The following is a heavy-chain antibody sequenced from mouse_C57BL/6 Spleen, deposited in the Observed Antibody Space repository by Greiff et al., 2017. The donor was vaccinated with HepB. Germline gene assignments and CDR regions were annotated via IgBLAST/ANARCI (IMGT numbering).Heavy chain of an antibody. Sequence: QVQLQQSGAELVRPGASVKLSCKASGYTFTDYYINWVKQRPGQGLEWIARIYPGSGNTYYNEKFKGKATLTAEKSSSTAYMQLSSLTSEDSAVYFCARGGSTVVARAMDYWGQGTSVTVSS. CDR2: IYPGSGNT. V-gene: IGHV1-76*01. CDR1: GYTFTDYY. D-gene: IGHD1-1*01. CDR3: ARGGSTVVARAMDY. J-gene: IGHJ4*01.